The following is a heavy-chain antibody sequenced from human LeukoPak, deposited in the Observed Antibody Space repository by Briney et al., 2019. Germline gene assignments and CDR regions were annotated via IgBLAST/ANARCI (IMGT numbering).Heavy chain of an antibody. V-gene: IGHV4-34*01. CDR3: ARGVLFDP. J-gene: IGHJ5*02. CDR2: INHSGRT. CDR1: GGSFSGYF. Sequence: SETLSLTCAVYGGSFSGYFWSWIRQPPEKGLEWIGEINHSGRTNYNPSLKSRVTISAETSKNQFSLRLTSLTAADTAVYYCARGVLFDPWGQGTLVTVSS.